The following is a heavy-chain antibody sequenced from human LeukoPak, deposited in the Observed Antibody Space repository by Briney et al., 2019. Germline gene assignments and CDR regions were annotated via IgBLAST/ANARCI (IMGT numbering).Heavy chain of an antibody. CDR1: GFTFSSYW. V-gene: IGHV3-7*01. CDR2: IKQDGSEK. CDR3: AREFYTTYYDFWSGSTRWFDP. Sequence: GGSLRLSCAASGFTFSSYWMSWVRQAPGKGLEWVANIKQDGSEKYYVDSVKGRFTISRDNAKNSLYLQMNSLRAEDTAVYYCAREFYTTYYDFWSGSTRWFDPWGQGTLVTVSS. J-gene: IGHJ5*02. D-gene: IGHD3-3*01.